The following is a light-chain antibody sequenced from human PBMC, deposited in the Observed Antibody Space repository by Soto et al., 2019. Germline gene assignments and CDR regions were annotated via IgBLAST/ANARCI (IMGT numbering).Light chain of an antibody. J-gene: IGKJ4*01. CDR2: GAS. Sequence: EIVMTQSPVTLSVSPGERATLSCRASQSVSSNLAWYQQKPGQAPRLLIYGASTRATGIPARFSGSGSGTEFTLTISSLQSEDFAVYYCQQGVTFGGGTKVEIK. CDR3: QQGVT. CDR1: QSVSSN. V-gene: IGKV3-15*01.